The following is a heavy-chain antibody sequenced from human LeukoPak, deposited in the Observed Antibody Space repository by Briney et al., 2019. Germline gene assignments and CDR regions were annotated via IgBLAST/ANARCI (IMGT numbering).Heavy chain of an antibody. CDR2: ISWNSGSI. CDR1: GFTFDDYA. CDR3: AKVNRGSYDTYYFDY. J-gene: IGHJ4*02. D-gene: IGHD1-26*01. V-gene: IGHV3-9*01. Sequence: GGSLRLSCAASGFTFDDYAMHWVRQAPGKGLEWVSGISWNSGSIGYADSVKGLFTISRDNAKNSLYLQMNSLRAEDTALYYCAKVNRGSYDTYYFDYWGQGTLVTVSS.